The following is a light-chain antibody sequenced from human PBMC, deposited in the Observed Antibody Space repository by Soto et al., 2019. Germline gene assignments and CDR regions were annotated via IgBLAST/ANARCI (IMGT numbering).Light chain of an antibody. Sequence: EIVLTQSPDTLSLSPGERATLSCRASQSVSSSFLAWYQQKPGQAPRLLIYRASSRATGIPDRFTGSGSGTVFPLTISRLEPEDVAVYYCQQYESSPLTFGEGTKVEIK. V-gene: IGKV3-20*01. CDR3: QQYESSPLT. CDR2: RAS. J-gene: IGKJ4*02. CDR1: QSVSSSF.